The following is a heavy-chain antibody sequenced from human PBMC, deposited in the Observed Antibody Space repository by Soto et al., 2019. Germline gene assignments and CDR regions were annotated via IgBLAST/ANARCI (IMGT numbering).Heavy chain of an antibody. V-gene: IGHV4-59*01. D-gene: IGHD5-18*01. Sequence: PSETLSLTCTVSGGSISSYYWSWIRRPPGKGLEWIGYIYYSGSTNYNPSLKSRVTISVDTSKNQFSLKLSSVTAADTAVYYCARDEYSYGLDYWGQGTLVTVSS. CDR2: IYYSGST. J-gene: IGHJ4*02. CDR1: GGSISSYY. CDR3: ARDEYSYGLDY.